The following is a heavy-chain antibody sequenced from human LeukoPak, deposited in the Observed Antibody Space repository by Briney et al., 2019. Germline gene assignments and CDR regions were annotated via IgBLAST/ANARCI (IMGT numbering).Heavy chain of an antibody. CDR1: GYTFSSYW. V-gene: IGHV3-74*01. CDR2: ISTDVSTT. D-gene: IGHD3-10*01. CDR3: SGDTFGPNDY. J-gene: IGHJ4*02. Sequence: GGSLRLSCTASGYTFSSYWMHWVRQAPGKGLVWVSRISTDVSTTTYADSVTGRFTISRDNAKNTLYLQMNSLRDEDTAVYYCSGDTFGPNDYWGQGTLVTVTS.